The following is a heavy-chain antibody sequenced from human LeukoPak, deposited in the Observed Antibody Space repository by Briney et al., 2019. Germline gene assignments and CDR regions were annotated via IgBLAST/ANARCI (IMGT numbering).Heavy chain of an antibody. V-gene: IGHV4-38-2*02. Sequence: SETLSLTCAVSGYSISSGYYWGWIRQPPGKGLEWIGSIYHSGTTYYDPSLKSRVTISVDMSKNQFSLKLSSVTAAGTAVYYCARDTYCSSTSCGGGDYWGQGTLVTVSS. D-gene: IGHD2-2*01. J-gene: IGHJ4*02. CDR3: ARDTYCSSTSCGGGDY. CDR1: GYSISSGYY. CDR2: IYHSGTT.